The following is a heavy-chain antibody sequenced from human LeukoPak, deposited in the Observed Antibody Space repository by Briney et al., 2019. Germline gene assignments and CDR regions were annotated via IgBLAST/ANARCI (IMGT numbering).Heavy chain of an antibody. D-gene: IGHD1-26*01. J-gene: IGHJ4*02. CDR2: ISSSSSYI. Sequence: GGSLRLSRAASGFTFSSYSMNWVRQAPGKGLEWVSSISSSSSYIYYADSVKGRFTISRDNAKNSLYLQMNSLRAEDTAVYYCAMSIVGAALHYWGQGTLVTVSS. CDR3: AMSIVGAALHY. CDR1: GFTFSSYS. V-gene: IGHV3-21*01.